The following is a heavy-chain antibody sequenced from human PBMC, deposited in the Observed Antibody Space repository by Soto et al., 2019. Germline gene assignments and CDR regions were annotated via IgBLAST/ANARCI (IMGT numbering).Heavy chain of an antibody. V-gene: IGHV1-18*01. Sequence: QVQLVQSGAEVKKPGASVKVSCKASCYTFTSYGISWVRQAPGQGLEWMGWISANTGNTNFAQKLQGRVTMTTDTSTSTAYMELRSLRSDDTAVYYCARDGRYSGSYGGYYFDYWGQGTLVTVSS. D-gene: IGHD1-26*01. CDR2: ISANTGNT. J-gene: IGHJ4*02. CDR3: ARDGRYSGSYGGYYFDY. CDR1: CYTFTSYG.